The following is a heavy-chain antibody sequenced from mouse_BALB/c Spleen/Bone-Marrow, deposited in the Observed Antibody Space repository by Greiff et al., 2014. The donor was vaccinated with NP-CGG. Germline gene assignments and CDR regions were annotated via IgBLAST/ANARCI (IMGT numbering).Heavy chain of an antibody. CDR3: AREYGYFDV. J-gene: IGHJ1*01. Sequence: EVQLQQSGGGLVQPGGSLRLSCATSGFTFTAYYMSWVRQPPGKALEWLGFIRNKASGYTTDYSASVKGRFTISRDNSQSILYLQMNTLRAEDSATYYCAREYGYFDVWGAGTTVTVSS. CDR1: GFTFTAYY. CDR2: IRNKASGYTT. V-gene: IGHV7-3*02. D-gene: IGHD1-1*02.